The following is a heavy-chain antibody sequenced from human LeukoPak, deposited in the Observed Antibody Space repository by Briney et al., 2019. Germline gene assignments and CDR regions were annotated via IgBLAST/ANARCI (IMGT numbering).Heavy chain of an antibody. CDR1: GVTISSYD. CDR2: ISGSGGST. Sequence: GGALRLSCAASGVTISSYDMRWVRHAPGKGLKYISAISGSGGSTYYADSVKGRFTISRDNSKNTLYLQMNSLRAEDTAVYYCARGDYGTFQHWGQGTLVTVSS. CDR3: ARGDYGTFQH. V-gene: IGHV3-23*01. J-gene: IGHJ1*01. D-gene: IGHD4-17*01.